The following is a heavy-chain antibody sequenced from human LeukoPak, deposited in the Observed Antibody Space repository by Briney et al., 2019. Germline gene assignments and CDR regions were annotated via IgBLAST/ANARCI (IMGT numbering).Heavy chain of an antibody. J-gene: IGHJ5*02. CDR2: INHSGST. CDR3: ARGLQQLVSGSGNWFDP. CDR1: GGSFSGYY. Sequence: SETLSLTCAVYGGSFSGYYWSWIRQPPGKGLEWIGEINHSGSTNYNPSLKSRVTISVDTSKNQFSLKLSSVTAADTAVYYCARGLQQLVSGSGNWFDPWGQGTLVTVSS. V-gene: IGHV4-34*01. D-gene: IGHD6-13*01.